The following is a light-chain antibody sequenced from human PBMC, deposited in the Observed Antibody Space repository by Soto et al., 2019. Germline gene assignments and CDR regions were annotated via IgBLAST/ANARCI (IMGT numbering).Light chain of an antibody. Sequence: DIQMTQSPSTLSASVGDRVTITCRASQSISDWLAWYQQKPGKAPKLLIYKASGLESGVPSRFSGSGSGTEFTFTITSLQPDDFATSYCQQYNPYPITFGQGTRLEIK. J-gene: IGKJ5*01. CDR1: QSISDW. V-gene: IGKV1-5*03. CDR2: KAS. CDR3: QQYNPYPIT.